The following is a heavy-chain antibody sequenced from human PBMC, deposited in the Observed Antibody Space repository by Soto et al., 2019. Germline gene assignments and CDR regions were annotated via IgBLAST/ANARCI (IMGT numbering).Heavy chain of an antibody. V-gene: IGHV1-3*01. CDR1: GYIFATYA. D-gene: IGHD3-9*01. Sequence: ASVKVSCKTSGYIFATYAIHWVRQAPGQSLEWMGWINAGNGDTKYSQKFQGRLTITRDTSATTAYMELRSLRSEDTAVYYCARDGHYNILTGFPEGWFDPWGQGTLVTVSS. CDR2: INAGNGDT. CDR3: ARDGHYNILTGFPEGWFDP. J-gene: IGHJ5*02.